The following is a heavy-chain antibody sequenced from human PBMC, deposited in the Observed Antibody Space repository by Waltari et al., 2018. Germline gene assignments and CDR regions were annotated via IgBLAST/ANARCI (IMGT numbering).Heavy chain of an antibody. CDR2: INHSGRP. Sequence: QVQLQQWGAGLLKPSETLSLTCAVYGGSFSGYYWSWIRQPPGKGLEWIGEINHSGRPNYNPSLKSRVTISVDPSKNQFSLKLSSVTAADTAVYYCARDLAGRYQLPHTKGCWFDPWGQGTLVTVSS. CDR3: ARDLAGRYQLPHTKGCWFDP. D-gene: IGHD2-2*01. V-gene: IGHV4-34*01. CDR1: GGSFSGYY. J-gene: IGHJ5*02.